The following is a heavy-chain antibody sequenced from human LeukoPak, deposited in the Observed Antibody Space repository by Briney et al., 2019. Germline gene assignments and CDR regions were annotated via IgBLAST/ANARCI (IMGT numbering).Heavy chain of an antibody. Sequence: SETLSLTCAVYGGSFSTYYWSWIRQPPGKGLEWIGEINHSGSTTYNPSLESRVTISIDTSKNQFSLKLSSVTAADTAVYYCAGYYYGTENYHNHPNFDHWGQGTLVTVSS. J-gene: IGHJ4*02. CDR3: AGYYYGTENYHNHPNFDH. V-gene: IGHV4-34*01. CDR1: GGSFSTYY. CDR2: INHSGST. D-gene: IGHD3-10*01.